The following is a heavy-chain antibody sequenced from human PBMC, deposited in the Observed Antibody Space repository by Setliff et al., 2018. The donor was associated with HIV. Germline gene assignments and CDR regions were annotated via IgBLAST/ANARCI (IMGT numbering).Heavy chain of an antibody. Sequence: PGGSLRLSCAASGFTFSSYSMNWVRQAPGKGLEWVSSITSRSSYMYYADSVKGRFTISRDNAKNSLYLQMNSLRAEDTAVYYCARYKWNNWIFGWFDPWGQGTQVTVSS. V-gene: IGHV3-21*01. CDR2: ITSRSSYM. D-gene: IGHD1-20*01. J-gene: IGHJ5*02. CDR3: ARYKWNNWIFGWFDP. CDR1: GFTFSSYS.